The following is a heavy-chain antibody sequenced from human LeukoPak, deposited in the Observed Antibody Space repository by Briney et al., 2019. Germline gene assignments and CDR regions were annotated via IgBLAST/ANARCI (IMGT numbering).Heavy chain of an antibody. V-gene: IGHV5-51*01. CDR3: VRVFTYCGGDCFSGYFDY. D-gene: IGHD2-21*02. J-gene: IGHJ4*02. CDR1: GYSFTSYW. CDR2: IYPGDSDT. Sequence: GESLKISCKGSGYSFTSYWIGWVRQMPGKGLEWMGIIYPGDSDTRYSPSFQGQVTISADKSISTAYLQWSSLKASDTAMYYCVRVFTYCGGDCFSGYFDYWGQGTRVTVSS.